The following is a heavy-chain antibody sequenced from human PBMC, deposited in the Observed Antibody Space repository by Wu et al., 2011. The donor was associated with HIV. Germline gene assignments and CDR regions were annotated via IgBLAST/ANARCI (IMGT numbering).Heavy chain of an antibody. Sequence: QVQLVQSGAEVKKPGSSVKVSCEASGGTFSTYTVIWVRQAPGQGLEWMGRINTNSGGTKFAQTFQGRVSMTRDTSITTAYMELSSLRSDDTAVYYCTRPLYCSGGSCLNWFDRWGQGTLVTVSS. CDR2: INTNSGGT. V-gene: IGHV1-2*02. J-gene: IGHJ5*02. D-gene: IGHD2-15*01. CDR1: GGTFSTYT. CDR3: TRPLYCSGGSCLNWFDR.